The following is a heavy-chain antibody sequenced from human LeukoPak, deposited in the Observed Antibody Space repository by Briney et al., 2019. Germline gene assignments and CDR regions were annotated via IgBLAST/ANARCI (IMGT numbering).Heavy chain of an antibody. V-gene: IGHV4-59*01. CDR3: ARENDRYGRIDY. CDR1: GGSISSYY. Sequence: SETLSLTCTVSGGSISSYYWSWIRQPPGKGLEWIGYIYYSGSTNYNPSLKSRVTISVDTSKNQFSLRLSSLTAADTAVYYCARENDRYGRIDYWGQGTQVTVSS. J-gene: IGHJ4*02. CDR2: IYYSGST. D-gene: IGHD5-18*01.